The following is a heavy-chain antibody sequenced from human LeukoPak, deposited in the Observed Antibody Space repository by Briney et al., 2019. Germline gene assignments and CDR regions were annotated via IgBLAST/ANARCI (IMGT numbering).Heavy chain of an antibody. D-gene: IGHD2-15*01. J-gene: IGHJ4*02. Sequence: GRSLRLSCAASGFTFSSYGMHWVRQAPGKGLEWVAVISYDGSNKYYADSVKGRFTISRDNSKNTLYLQMNSLRAEDTAVYYCAKSKDIVVVVAATAFDYWGQGTLVTVSS. V-gene: IGHV3-30*18. CDR1: GFTFSSYG. CDR3: AKSKDIVVVVAATAFDY. CDR2: ISYDGSNK.